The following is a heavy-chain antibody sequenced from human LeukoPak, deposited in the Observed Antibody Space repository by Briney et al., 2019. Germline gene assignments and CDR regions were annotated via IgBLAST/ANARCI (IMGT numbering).Heavy chain of an antibody. CDR3: AKGLPFWSGSYYYYMDV. Sequence: GGSLRLSCAASGVTFSGYSMNWVRQAPGKGLEWVAVISYDGSNKYYADSVKGRFTISRDNSKNTLYLQMNSLRAEDTAVYYCAKGLPFWSGSYYYYMDVWGKGTTVTVSS. CDR1: GVTFSGYS. J-gene: IGHJ6*03. V-gene: IGHV3-30*18. CDR2: ISYDGSNK. D-gene: IGHD3-3*01.